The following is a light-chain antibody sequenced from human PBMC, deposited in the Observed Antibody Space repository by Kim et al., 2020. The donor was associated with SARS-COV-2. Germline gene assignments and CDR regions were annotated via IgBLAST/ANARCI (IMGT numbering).Light chain of an antibody. CDR3: NSRDSSGNHLGVV. Sequence: GQTVRITCQGDSLRSYYASWYQQKPGQAPVLVIYGKNNRASGIPDRFSGSSSGNTASLTITGAQAEDEADYYCNSRDSSGNHLGVVFGGGTQLTVL. J-gene: IGLJ2*01. CDR1: SLRSYY. V-gene: IGLV3-19*01. CDR2: GKN.